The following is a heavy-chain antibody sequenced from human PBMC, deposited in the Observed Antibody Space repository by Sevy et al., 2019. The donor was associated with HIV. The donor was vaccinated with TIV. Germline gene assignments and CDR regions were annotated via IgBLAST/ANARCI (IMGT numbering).Heavy chain of an antibody. V-gene: IGHV1-69*13. CDR1: GGTFSSYA. J-gene: IGHJ3*02. CDR3: ARGVGGIAAADGAFDI. Sequence: ASVKVSCKASGGTFSSYAISWVRQAPGQGLEWMGGIIPILGTANYAQKFQGRVTITADESTSTANMELGSLGSEDTAVYYCARGVGGIAAADGAFDIWGQGTMVTVSS. D-gene: IGHD6-13*01. CDR2: IIPILGTA.